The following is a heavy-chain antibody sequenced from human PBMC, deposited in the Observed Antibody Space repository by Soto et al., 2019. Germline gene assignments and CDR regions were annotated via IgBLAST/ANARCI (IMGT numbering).Heavy chain of an antibody. Sequence: PSETLSLTCTVSGGSISSGDYYWSWIRQPPGKGLEWIGYIYYSGSTYYNPSLKSRVTISVDTSKNQFSLKLSSVTAADTAVYYCASSNIAAAGFYCYRMDVWGRGTTVSVSS. CDR3: ASSNIAAAGFYCYRMDV. CDR2: IYYSGST. V-gene: IGHV4-30-4*01. J-gene: IGHJ6*02. CDR1: GGSISSGDYY. D-gene: IGHD6-13*01.